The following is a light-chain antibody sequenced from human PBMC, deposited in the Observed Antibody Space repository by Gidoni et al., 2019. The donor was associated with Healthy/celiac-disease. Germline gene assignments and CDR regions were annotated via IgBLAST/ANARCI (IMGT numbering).Light chain of an antibody. V-gene: IGKV1-33*01. CDR2: EAS. Sequence: DIQMTQSPSSLSASVADRVTITCHASQDISNYVTWYQQKPGKATKLLIYEASNLERGVPSRFSGSGSGTDFTFTISSLQPEDIATYSCQHYDNLPLTFGGGTKVEIK. J-gene: IGKJ4*01. CDR1: QDISNY. CDR3: QHYDNLPLT.